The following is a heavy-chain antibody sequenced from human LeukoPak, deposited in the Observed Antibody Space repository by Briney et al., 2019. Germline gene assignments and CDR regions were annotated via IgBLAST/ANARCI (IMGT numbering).Heavy chain of an antibody. CDR2: IYPGDSDT. CDR1: GYSFTSYW. J-gene: IGHJ4*02. Sequence: GESLKISCKGSGYSFTSYWIGWVRQMPGKGLEWMGIIYPGDSDTRYSPSFQGQATISADKSISTAYLQWSSLKASDTAMYYCAGHRYYYGSGSYPDYWGQGTLVTVSS. CDR3: AGHRYYYGSGSYPDY. V-gene: IGHV5-51*01. D-gene: IGHD3-10*01.